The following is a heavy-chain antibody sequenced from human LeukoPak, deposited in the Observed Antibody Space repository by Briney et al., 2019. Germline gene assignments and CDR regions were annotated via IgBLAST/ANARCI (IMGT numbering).Heavy chain of an antibody. Sequence: SVKVSFKASGGTFRSYAITWVRQAPGKGLEWMGGIIPMINTPKYAQKFQGRVSITADESTSIGYMEVSSLRSEDTAVYYCAIFQGTYGDNENDYWGQGTLVTVSS. V-gene: IGHV1-69*13. CDR3: AIFQGTYGDNENDY. D-gene: IGHD4-17*01. J-gene: IGHJ4*02. CDR2: IIPMINTP. CDR1: GGTFRSYA.